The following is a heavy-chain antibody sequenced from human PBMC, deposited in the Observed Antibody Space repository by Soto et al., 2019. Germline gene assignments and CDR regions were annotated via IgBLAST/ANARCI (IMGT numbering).Heavy chain of an antibody. CDR1: GGSISSYY. J-gene: IGHJ4*02. CDR3: ARKVLGEGYFDY. CDR2: IYYSGST. D-gene: IGHD2-8*01. Sequence: SETLSLTCTVSGGSISSYYWSWIRQPPGKGLEWIGYIYYSGSTNYNPSLKSRVTISVDTSKNQFSLKLSSVTAADTAVYYCARKVLGEGYFDYWGQGTLVTVSS. V-gene: IGHV4-59*01.